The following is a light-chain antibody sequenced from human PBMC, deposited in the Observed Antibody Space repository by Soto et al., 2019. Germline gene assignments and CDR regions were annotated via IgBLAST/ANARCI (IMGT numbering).Light chain of an antibody. J-gene: IGLJ2*01. CDR1: SSDVGGYNF. V-gene: IGLV2-14*01. Sequence: QSVLTQPASVSGSPGQSITISCTGTSSDVGGYNFVSWYQQYPGKVPKLMIYEVSNRPSGVSIRFSGSKSDNTASLTISGLQAEDEADYYCSSYTSSHTLVFGEGTKVTVL. CDR2: EVS. CDR3: SSYTSSHTLV.